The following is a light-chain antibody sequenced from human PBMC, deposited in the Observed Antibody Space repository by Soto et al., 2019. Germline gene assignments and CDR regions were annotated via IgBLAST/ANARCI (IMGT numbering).Light chain of an antibody. J-gene: IGLJ1*01. CDR2: EVN. CDR1: SSDVGSYTY. CDR3: SSYTSSSTLYV. Sequence: QSVLTQPASVSGSPRQSITISCTGASSDVGSYTYVSWYQQHPGKAPKLMIYEVNNRPSGVSNRFSGPKSGNTASLTISGLQAEDEADYYCSSYTSSSTLYVFGTGTKVTV. V-gene: IGLV2-14*01.